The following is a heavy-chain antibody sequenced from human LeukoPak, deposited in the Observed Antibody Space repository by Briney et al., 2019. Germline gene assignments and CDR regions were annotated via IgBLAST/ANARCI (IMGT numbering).Heavy chain of an antibody. J-gene: IGHJ4*02. D-gene: IGHD3-9*01. Sequence: GGSLRLSCAAPGFTSRRNKMSWVRQAPGKGLEWVSVIYSGGSTYYADSVKGRFTISRDNSKNTLYLQMNSLRAEDTAVYYCAKTGYFQLSQYYFDYWGQGTLVTVSS. CDR3: AKTGYFQLSQYYFDY. CDR2: IYSGGST. CDR1: GFTSRRNK. V-gene: IGHV3-53*01.